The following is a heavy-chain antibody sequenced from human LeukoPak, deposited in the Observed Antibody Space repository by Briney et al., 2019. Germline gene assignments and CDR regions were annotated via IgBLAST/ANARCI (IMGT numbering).Heavy chain of an antibody. CDR2: VYYSGNT. Sequence: SETLSLTCTVSGGSINSRDYYWSWIRQPPGKGLEWIGYVYYSGNTYYNPSLKSRFTMSIDTSKNQFSLNLSSVTAADTAVYYCARDNWSAARSFDYWGQGTLVTVSS. CDR1: GGSINSRDYY. CDR3: ARDNWSAARSFDY. D-gene: IGHD6-6*01. V-gene: IGHV4-30-4*08. J-gene: IGHJ4*02.